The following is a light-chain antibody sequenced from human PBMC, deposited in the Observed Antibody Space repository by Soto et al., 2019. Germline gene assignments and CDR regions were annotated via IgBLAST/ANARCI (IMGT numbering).Light chain of an antibody. CDR2: MAS. V-gene: IGKV2-28*01. Sequence: DFVMTQSPLSLPVTPGEPASISCRSSQSLLHSDGYNYLDWYLQKPGQSPQLLIYMASNRASGVPDRFSGSGSGTDFTLKISRVEADDVGVYYCMQALKTLTFGQGTRLEIK. CDR1: QSLLHSDGYNY. CDR3: MQALKTLT. J-gene: IGKJ5*01.